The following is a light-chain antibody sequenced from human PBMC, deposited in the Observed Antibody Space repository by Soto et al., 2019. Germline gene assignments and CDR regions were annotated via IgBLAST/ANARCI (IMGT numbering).Light chain of an antibody. CDR3: QQYNKMYT. CDR1: QSISSW. CDR2: DAS. J-gene: IGKJ2*01. Sequence: DIQMTQSPSTLSASVGDRVTITCRASQSISSWLAWYQQKPGKAPKLLIYDASSLESGVQSRFSGSGSGTEFTLTISSLQPDDFATYYCQQYNKMYTFGQGTKLEIK. V-gene: IGKV1-5*01.